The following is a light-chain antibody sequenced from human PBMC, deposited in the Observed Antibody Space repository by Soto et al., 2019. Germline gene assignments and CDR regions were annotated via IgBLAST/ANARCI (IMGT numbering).Light chain of an antibody. CDR1: SSDVGSYNL. V-gene: IGLV2-23*01. Sequence: QSALTQPASVSGSPGQSITISCTGTSSDVGSYNLVSWYQQHPGKDPKLMIYEGSKRPSGVSNRFSGSKSGNTASLTISGLQAEDEADYYCCSYAGSSTLVVGGGTKLTVL. J-gene: IGLJ2*01. CDR3: CSYAGSSTLV. CDR2: EGS.